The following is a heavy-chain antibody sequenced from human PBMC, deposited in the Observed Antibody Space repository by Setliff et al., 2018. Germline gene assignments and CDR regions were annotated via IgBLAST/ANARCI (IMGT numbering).Heavy chain of an antibody. D-gene: IGHD3-22*01. J-gene: IGHJ4*02. CDR3: ARDTGVRGHEISGYYGGGFAY. CDR1: GYTFTSYP. V-gene: IGHV7-4-1*02. CDR2: INTKTGKP. Sequence: GGSVQVSCKSSGYTFTSYPINWMRQAPGQGLEWMGWINTKTGKPTYAQAFTGRIVFSLDTSVSTAYLQISSLKADDTAVYYCARDTGVRGHEISGYYGGGFAYWGQGTPVTVSS.